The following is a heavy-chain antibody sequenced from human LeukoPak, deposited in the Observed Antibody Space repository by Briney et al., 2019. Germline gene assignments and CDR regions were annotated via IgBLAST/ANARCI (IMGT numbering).Heavy chain of an antibody. V-gene: IGHV3-9*03. CDR3: AKAAGDSYNDS. D-gene: IGHD7-27*01. CDR2: ITWNGDNT. CDR1: GFTLDDYA. Sequence: GGSLRLSCAASGFTLDDYAMHSVRQAPGKGLEWVAGITWNGDNTVYADSVKGRFTISRDNARNSLYLQMNSLRAEDMAFTYYAKAAGDSYNDSWGRGALVTVSS. J-gene: IGHJ4*02.